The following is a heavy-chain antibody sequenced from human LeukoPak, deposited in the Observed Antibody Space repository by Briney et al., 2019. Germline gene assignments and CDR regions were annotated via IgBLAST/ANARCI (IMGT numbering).Heavy chain of an antibody. Sequence: GGSLRLSCAASGFDFDNYVMSWVRQAPGRGLEWVSTISGGGSSTYYADSVRGRFTISRDNSKNFLSLQMSSLRIEDTAVYYCVQGDIFRFTFLGDCWGQGTLVTVSS. CDR2: ISGGGSST. CDR1: GFDFDNYV. D-gene: IGHD3-16*01. J-gene: IGHJ4*02. V-gene: IGHV3-23*01. CDR3: VQGDIFRFTFLGDC.